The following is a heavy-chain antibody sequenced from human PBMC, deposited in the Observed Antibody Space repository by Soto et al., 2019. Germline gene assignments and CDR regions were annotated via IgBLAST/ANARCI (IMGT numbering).Heavy chain of an antibody. CDR3: AKGVMYSTKGLDV. V-gene: IGHV3-23*01. CDR2: MTGRGGST. Sequence: GGSLRLSCAASGFPFSEYGMTWVRQAPGRGLEWVSAMTGRGGSTHYAESVRGRFIISRDNSKNTLYLQMDRLRAGDTAVYYCAKGVMYSTKGLDVWGQGTTVTVSS. D-gene: IGHD2-15*01. CDR1: GFPFSEYG. J-gene: IGHJ6*02.